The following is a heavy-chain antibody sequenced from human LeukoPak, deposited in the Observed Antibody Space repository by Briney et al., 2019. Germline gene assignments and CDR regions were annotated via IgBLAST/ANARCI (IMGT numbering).Heavy chain of an antibody. CDR3: ARGYCSGGSCYRASNFDY. V-gene: IGHV3-13*01. CDR2: IGTAGDT. J-gene: IGHJ4*02. Sequence: PGGSLRLSCAASGFTFSSYDMHWVRQATGKGLEWVSAIGTAGDTYYPGSVKGRFTISRENAKNSLYLQMNSLRAGDTAVYYCARGYCSGGSCYRASNFDYWGQGTLVTVSS. CDR1: GFTFSSYD. D-gene: IGHD2-15*01.